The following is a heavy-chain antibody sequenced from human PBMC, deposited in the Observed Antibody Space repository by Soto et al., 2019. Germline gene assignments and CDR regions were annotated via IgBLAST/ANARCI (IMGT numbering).Heavy chain of an antibody. CDR3: ARDPNGAYVGAFDG. V-gene: IGHV3-23*01. CDR2: IRGSGVGT. CDR1: GFTFSDYA. Sequence: EVQLLESGEPGGSLRVSCVASGFTFSDYAMTWVRQAPGKGLEWVSSIRGSGVGTTYADSVRGRFTILRDNSKNTLYLQMNSLRAEDTAVYYCARDPNGAYVGAFDGWGQGTMVTVSS. D-gene: IGHD2-8*01. J-gene: IGHJ3*01.